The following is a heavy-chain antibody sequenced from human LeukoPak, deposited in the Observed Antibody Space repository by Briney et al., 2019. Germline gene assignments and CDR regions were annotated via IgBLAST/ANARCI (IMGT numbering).Heavy chain of an antibody. CDR2: ISFDGRDK. CDR3: ARAYGGLIDY. Sequence: GGSLRLSCEASGFTLNSYIMHWVRQAPGKGLEWVALISFDGRDKQYADSVKGRFTISKDNSKTTLYLQMNSLSGDDTSMYFCARAYGGLIDYWGQGTLVTVSS. J-gene: IGHJ4*02. V-gene: IGHV3-30*04. D-gene: IGHD3-16*01. CDR1: GFTLNSYI.